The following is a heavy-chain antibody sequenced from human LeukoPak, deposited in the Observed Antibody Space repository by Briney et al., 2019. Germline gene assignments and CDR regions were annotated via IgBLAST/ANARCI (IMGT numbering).Heavy chain of an antibody. CDR1: GYTFTSYG. J-gene: IGHJ5*02. Sequence: ASVKVSCKASGYTFTSYGISWVRQALGQGLEWMGWISAYNGNTNYAQKLQGRVTMTTDTSTSTAYMELRSLRSDDTAVYYCARGYQLQPRGSWFDPWGQGTLVTVSS. CDR2: ISAYNGNT. V-gene: IGHV1-18*01. CDR3: ARGYQLQPRGSWFDP. D-gene: IGHD2-2*01.